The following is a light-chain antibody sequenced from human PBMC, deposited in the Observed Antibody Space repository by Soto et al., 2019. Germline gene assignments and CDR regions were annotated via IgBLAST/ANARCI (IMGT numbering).Light chain of an antibody. CDR2: DVT. V-gene: IGLV2-11*01. J-gene: IGLJ1*01. CDR1: SSDVGGYNY. Sequence: QSALTQPRSVSGSPGQSVTISCTGTSSDVGGYNYVSWYQQHPGKAPKLMIYDVTKRPSGVPDRFSGSKSGNTASLTISGLQAEDEAHYLCCSSAGSYTYVFGTGTKVTVL. CDR3: CSSAGSYTYV.